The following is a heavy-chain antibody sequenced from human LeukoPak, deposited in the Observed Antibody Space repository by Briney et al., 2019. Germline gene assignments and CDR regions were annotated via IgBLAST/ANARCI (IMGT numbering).Heavy chain of an antibody. CDR3: ARGWSGFDPFDY. J-gene: IGHJ4*02. D-gene: IGHD3-3*01. V-gene: IGHV4-59*10. Sequence: PSETLSLTCAVYGGSFSGYYWSWIRQPAGKGLEWIGRIYTSGSTNYNPSLKSRVTISIGTSKNQFSLKLSSVTAADTAVYYCARGWSGFDPFDYWGQGTLVTVSS. CDR2: IYTSGST. CDR1: GGSFSGYY.